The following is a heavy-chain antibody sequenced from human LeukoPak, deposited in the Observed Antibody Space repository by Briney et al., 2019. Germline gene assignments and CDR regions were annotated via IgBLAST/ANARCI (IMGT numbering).Heavy chain of an antibody. V-gene: IGHV4-39*01. CDR3: ARTVVVPNYYYYMDV. J-gene: IGHJ6*03. CDR2: IYYSGST. Sequence: TSETLSLTCTVSGGSISSSSYYWGWIRQPPGKGLEWIGSIYYSGSTYYNPSLKSRVTISVDTSKNQFSLKLSSVTAADTAVYYCARTVVVPNYYYYMDVWGKGTTVTVSS. CDR1: GGSISSSSYY. D-gene: IGHD3-22*01.